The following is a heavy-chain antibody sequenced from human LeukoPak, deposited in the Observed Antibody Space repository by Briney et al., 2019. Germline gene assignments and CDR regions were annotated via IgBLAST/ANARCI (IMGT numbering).Heavy chain of an antibody. Sequence: PGGSLRLSCVASGFTFSSYWMNWVRQPPGKGLVWFSRINSDGSTTIYADSVKGRFTMSRANAKNTLYLQMNSLRAENMAVYYCVRDIYIRRDSWYDVRSFDTWGQGTLVTVSS. D-gene: IGHD3-3*01. V-gene: IGHV3-74*01. CDR3: VRDIYIRRDSWYDVRSFDT. CDR2: INSDGSTT. CDR1: GFTFSSYW. J-gene: IGHJ4*02.